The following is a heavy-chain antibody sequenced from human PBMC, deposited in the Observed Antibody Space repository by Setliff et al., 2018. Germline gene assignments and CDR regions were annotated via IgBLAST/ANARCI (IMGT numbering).Heavy chain of an antibody. V-gene: IGHV1-18*01. CDR3: ARVLFHCSSTSCYLDAFDI. Sequence: ASVKVSCKASGYTFISYGISWVRQAPGQGLEWMGWISAYNGNTNYAQKLQGRVTMTTDTSTSTAYMELRSLRSDDTAVYYCARVLFHCSSTSCYLDAFDIWGQG. D-gene: IGHD2-2*01. J-gene: IGHJ3*02. CDR2: ISAYNGNT. CDR1: GYTFISYG.